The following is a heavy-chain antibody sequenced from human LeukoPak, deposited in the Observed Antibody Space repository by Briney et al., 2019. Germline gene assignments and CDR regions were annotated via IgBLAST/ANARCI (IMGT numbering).Heavy chain of an antibody. CDR1: GGSISSYY. D-gene: IGHD5-12*01. CDR3: ARHSGYDSRFDY. J-gene: IGHJ4*02. Sequence: SETLSLTCTVSGGSISSYYWSWIRQPPGKGLGWIGYIYYSGSTNYKPSLRSRVTISLDKSKNQFSLKLSSVTAADTAVYYCARHSGYDSRFDYWGQGTLVTVSS. V-gene: IGHV4-59*08. CDR2: IYYSGST.